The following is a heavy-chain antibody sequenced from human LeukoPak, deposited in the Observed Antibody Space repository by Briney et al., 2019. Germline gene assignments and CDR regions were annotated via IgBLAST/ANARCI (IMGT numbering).Heavy chain of an antibody. CDR3: AKDLIAAAGTSFDY. Sequence: PGGSLRLSCAASGFTFSSYAMSWVRQAPGKGLEWGSAITGSGGSTYYAHSVKGRFIISRDNSKNTLYLKMNSLRAEDTAVYYCAKDLIAAAGTSFDYWGQGTLVTVSS. D-gene: IGHD6-13*01. J-gene: IGHJ4*02. V-gene: IGHV3-23*01. CDR1: GFTFSSYA. CDR2: ITGSGGST.